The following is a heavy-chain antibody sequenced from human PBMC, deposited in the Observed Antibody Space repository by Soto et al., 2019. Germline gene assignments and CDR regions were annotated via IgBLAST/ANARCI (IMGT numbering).Heavy chain of an antibody. D-gene: IGHD5-12*01. CDR2: IIPIFGTA. V-gene: IGHV1-69*06. J-gene: IGHJ6*01. CDR1: GGTFSSYA. Sequence: QVQLVQSGAEVKKPGSSVKVSCKASGGTFSSYAISWVRQAPGQGLEWMGGIIPIFGTANYAQKFQGRVTTTADKYQSTAYMELSSLRSEDTAVYYCARGPGYGGYAWPYYYGMDVWGQGTTVTVSS. CDR3: ARGPGYGGYAWPYYYGMDV.